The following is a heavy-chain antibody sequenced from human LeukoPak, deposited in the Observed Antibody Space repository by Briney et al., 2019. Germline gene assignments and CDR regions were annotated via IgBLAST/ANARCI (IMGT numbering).Heavy chain of an antibody. CDR3: ARHHKGIAAFDP. Sequence: SETLSLTCTVSGGSISSSNYYWGWIRQPPGKGLEWIGSIYYSGSTYYNPSLKSRVTISVDTSKNQFSLKLSSVTAADTAVYYCARHHKGIAAFDPWGQGTLVTVSS. CDR2: IYYSGST. V-gene: IGHV4-39*01. J-gene: IGHJ5*02. CDR1: GGSISSSNYY. D-gene: IGHD2-15*01.